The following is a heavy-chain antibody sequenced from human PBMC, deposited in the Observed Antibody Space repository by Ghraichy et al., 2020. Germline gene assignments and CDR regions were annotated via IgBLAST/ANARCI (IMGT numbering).Heavy chain of an antibody. CDR2: IYYSGST. CDR1: GGSISSYY. Sequence: GSLRLSCTVSGGSISSYYWSWIRQPPGKGLEWIGYIYYSGSTNYNPSLKSRVTISVDTSKNQFSLKLSSVTAADTAVYYCARGQDFWSGYYTGNWFDPWGQGTLVTVSS. V-gene: IGHV4-59*01. J-gene: IGHJ5*02. D-gene: IGHD3-3*01. CDR3: ARGQDFWSGYYTGNWFDP.